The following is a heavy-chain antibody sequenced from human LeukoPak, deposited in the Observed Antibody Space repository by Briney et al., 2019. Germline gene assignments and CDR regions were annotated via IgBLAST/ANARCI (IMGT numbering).Heavy chain of an antibody. Sequence: GGSLRLSCAASGFTFSSYGMHWVRQAPGKGLEWVAVISYDGSNKYYADSVKGRFTISRDNSKNTLYLQMNSLRAEDTAVYYCAKDRRIVVVAAGYWGQGTLVTVSS. CDR3: AKDRRIVVVAAGY. CDR2: ISYDGSNK. CDR1: GFTFSSYG. V-gene: IGHV3-30*18. D-gene: IGHD2-21*01. J-gene: IGHJ4*02.